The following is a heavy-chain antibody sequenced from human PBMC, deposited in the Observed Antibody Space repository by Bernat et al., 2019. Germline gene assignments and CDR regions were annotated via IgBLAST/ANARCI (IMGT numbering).Heavy chain of an antibody. D-gene: IGHD6-6*01. Sequence: QVQLVQSGAEVKKPGASVKVSCKASGYTFTGYYMHWVRQAPGQGLEWMGWINPNSGGTNYAQKFQGWVTMTRDTSISTAYMELSRLRSDDTAVYYCARDLSYSSSWGEYYFDYWGQGTTVTVSS. CDR3: ARDLSYSSSWGEYYFDY. J-gene: IGHJ4*03. CDR1: GYTFTGYY. CDR2: INPNSGGT. V-gene: IGHV1-2*04.